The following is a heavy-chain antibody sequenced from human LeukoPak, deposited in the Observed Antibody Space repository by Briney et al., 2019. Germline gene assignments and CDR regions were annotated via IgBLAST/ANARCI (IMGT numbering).Heavy chain of an antibody. CDR3: ARFGYYYYYMDV. CDR1: GASISGSSYS. D-gene: IGHD3-10*01. CDR2: IQTSGST. V-gene: IGHV4-61*09. Sequence: SETLSLTCTVSGASISGSSYSWSWIRQPAGKGLEWIGHIQTSGSTNYNPSLKSRVTISVDTSKNQFSLNLSSVTAADTAVYFCARFGYYYYYMDVWGKGTTVAISS. J-gene: IGHJ6*03.